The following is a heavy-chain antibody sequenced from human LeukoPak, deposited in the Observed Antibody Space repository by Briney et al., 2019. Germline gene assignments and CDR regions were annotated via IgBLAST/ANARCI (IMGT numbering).Heavy chain of an antibody. Sequence: PSETLSLTCTVSGGSISSYYWCWIRQAPGKGLEWIGDIYYSGSTNYNPSLKSRVTISVDTSKNQFSLKLSSVTAADTAVYYCARVVGLIAAAGSYYYYGMDVWGQGTTVTVSS. CDR2: IYYSGST. V-gene: IGHV4-59*01. CDR3: ARVVGLIAAAGSYYYYGMDV. CDR1: GGSISSYY. J-gene: IGHJ6*02. D-gene: IGHD6-13*01.